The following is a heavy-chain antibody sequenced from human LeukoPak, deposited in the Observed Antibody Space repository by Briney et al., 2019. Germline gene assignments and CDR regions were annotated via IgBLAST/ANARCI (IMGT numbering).Heavy chain of an antibody. CDR1: GFTVSSNY. J-gene: IGHJ4*02. Sequence: GGSLILSCAASGFTVSSNYMSWVRQAPGKGLEWVSVICSGGSTYYADSVKGRFTISRDNSKNTLYLQMNSLRAEDTAVYYCAGGTDYGDFPVHWGQGTLVTVSS. CDR2: ICSGGST. CDR3: AGGTDYGDFPVH. V-gene: IGHV3-53*01. D-gene: IGHD4-17*01.